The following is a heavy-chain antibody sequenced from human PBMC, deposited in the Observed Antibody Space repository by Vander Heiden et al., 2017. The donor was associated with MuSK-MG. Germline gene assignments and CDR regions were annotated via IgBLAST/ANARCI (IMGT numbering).Heavy chain of an antibody. V-gene: IGHV4-38-2*01. D-gene: IGHD4-17*01. CDR3: ARYYGDYVLGFDY. CDR1: GYSISSGYY. Sequence: QVQLQESGPGLVKPSETLSLTCAVSGYSISSGYYWGWIRQPPGKGLEWIGSIYHSGSPYYNPSLKSRVTISVDTSKNQFSLKLSSVTAADTAVYYCARYYGDYVLGFDYWGQGTLVTVSS. CDR2: IYHSGSP. J-gene: IGHJ4*02.